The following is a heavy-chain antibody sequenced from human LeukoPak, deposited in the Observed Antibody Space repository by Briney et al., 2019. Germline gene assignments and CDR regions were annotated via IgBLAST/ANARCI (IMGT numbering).Heavy chain of an antibody. CDR1: GYTFTGYY. CDR3: ARVTYYYDSSGYLSGRRYYFDY. V-gene: IGHV1-2*02. CDR2: INPNSGGT. D-gene: IGHD3-22*01. J-gene: IGHJ4*02. Sequence: ASVKVSCKASGYTFTGYYMHWVRQAPGQGLEWMGWINPNSGGTNYAQKFQGRVTMTRDTSISTAYMELSRLRSDDTAVYYSARVTYYYDSSGYLSGRRYYFDYWGQGTLVTVSS.